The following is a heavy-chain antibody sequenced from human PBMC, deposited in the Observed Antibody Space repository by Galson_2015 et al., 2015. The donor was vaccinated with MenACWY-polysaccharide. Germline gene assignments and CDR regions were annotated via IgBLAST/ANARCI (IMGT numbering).Heavy chain of an antibody. CDR2: IYYSGST. Sequence: SETLSLTCTVSGGSIRGYYWIWIRQPPGKGLEWIGYIYYSGSTSYNPSLIYNPSLKSRVTISADTSKNQFSLKLTSVTAADTAVYYCAGDHVPGSYRFDYWGQGTLVTVS. CDR3: AGDHVPGSYRFDY. V-gene: IGHV4-59*01. D-gene: IGHD3-10*01. J-gene: IGHJ4*02. CDR1: GGSIRGYY.